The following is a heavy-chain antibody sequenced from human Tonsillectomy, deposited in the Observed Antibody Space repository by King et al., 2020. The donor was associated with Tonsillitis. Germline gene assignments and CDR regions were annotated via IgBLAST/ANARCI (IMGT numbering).Heavy chain of an antibody. CDR3: ACPRPLLYRYYFDY. V-gene: IGHV4-39*01. D-gene: IGHD2-2*02. Sequence: QLQESGPGLVKASETLSLTCTVSGGSISSSSYYWGWIRQPPGKGLEWIGSIYYSGSTYYNPSLKSRVTISVDTSKNQFSLKLSSVTAADPAVYYCACPRPLLYRYYFDYWGQGTLVTVSS. J-gene: IGHJ4*02. CDR1: GGSISSSSYY. CDR2: IYYSGST.